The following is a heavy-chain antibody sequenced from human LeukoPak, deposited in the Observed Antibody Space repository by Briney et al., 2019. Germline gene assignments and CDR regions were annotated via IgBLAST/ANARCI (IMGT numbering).Heavy chain of an antibody. CDR3: ATGGITIDY. CDR2: INHSGST. J-gene: IGHJ4*02. V-gene: IGHV4-34*01. Sequence: PSETLSLTCAVYGGSFSGYYWSWIRQPPGKGLEWIGEINHSGSTNYNPSLKSRVTISVDTSKNQFSLKLSSVTAADAAVYYCATGGITIDYWGQGTLVTVSS. CDR1: GGSFSGYY. D-gene: IGHD3-10*01.